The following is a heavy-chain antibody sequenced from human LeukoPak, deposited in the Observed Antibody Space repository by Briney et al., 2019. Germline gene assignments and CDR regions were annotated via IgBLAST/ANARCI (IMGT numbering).Heavy chain of an antibody. CDR2: IYTSGST. CDR1: GGSISSYY. V-gene: IGHV4-4*07. Sequence: SETLSLTCTVSGGSISSYYWSWIRQPAGKGLEWIGRIYTSGSTNYNPSLKSRVTMSVDTSKNQFSLKLSSVTAADTAVYYCARDTYYHDSSGYWWFDPWGQGTLVTVSS. CDR3: ARDTYYHDSSGYWWFDP. D-gene: IGHD3-22*01. J-gene: IGHJ5*02.